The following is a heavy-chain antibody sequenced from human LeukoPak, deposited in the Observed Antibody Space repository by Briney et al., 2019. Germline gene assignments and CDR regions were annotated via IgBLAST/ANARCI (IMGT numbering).Heavy chain of an antibody. J-gene: IGHJ5*02. CDR1: GGSFSGYY. CDR3: ARYRSDYYGSGSYWFDP. Sequence: PSETLSLTCAVYGGSFSGYYWSWIRQPPGKGLEWIGEINHSGSTNYNPSLKSRVTISVDTSKNQFSLKRSSVPAADTAVYYCARYRSDYYGSGSYWFDPWAREPWSPSPQ. CDR2: INHSGST. D-gene: IGHD3-10*01. V-gene: IGHV4-34*01.